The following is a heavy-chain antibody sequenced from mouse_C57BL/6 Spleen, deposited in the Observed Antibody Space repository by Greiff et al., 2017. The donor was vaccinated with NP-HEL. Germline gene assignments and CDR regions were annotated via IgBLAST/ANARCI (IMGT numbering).Heavy chain of an antibody. CDR2: IWRGGST. V-gene: IGHV2-5*01. J-gene: IGHJ2*01. CDR3: AKGGTTVVGVFDY. D-gene: IGHD1-1*01. CDR1: GFSLTSYG. Sequence: QVQLQQSGPGLVQPSQSLSITCTVSGFSLTSYGVHWVRQSPGKGLEWLGVIWRGGSTDYNAAFMSRLSITKDKSKSQVFFKMNSLQADDTAIYYCAKGGTTVVGVFDYWGQGTTLTVSS.